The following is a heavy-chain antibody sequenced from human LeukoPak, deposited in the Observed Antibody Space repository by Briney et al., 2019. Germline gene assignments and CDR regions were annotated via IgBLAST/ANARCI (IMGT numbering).Heavy chain of an antibody. D-gene: IGHD3-10*01. CDR1: GVSVSSGSQY. V-gene: IGHV4-61*01. CDR3: ARDSLWLGEAGSYYYQGRDF. Sequence: SETLSLTCTVSGVSVSSGSQYWRWLRQPPGKGLVWIGYIYYRGSTNYNPSLKSRLTISVDTSKNQFSLKLSSVTAADTAVYDCARDSLWLGEAGSYYYQGRDFWGKGPTVTVSS. J-gene: IGHJ6*04. CDR2: IYYRGST.